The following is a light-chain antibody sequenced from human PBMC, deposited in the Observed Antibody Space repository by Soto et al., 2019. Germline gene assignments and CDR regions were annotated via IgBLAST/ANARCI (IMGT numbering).Light chain of an antibody. CDR2: DVF. J-gene: IGKJ1*01. CDR1: QSVSSNY. Sequence: EIVLAQSPGTLSLSPGERAALSCRASQSVSSNYLAWYQQKPGQAPRLLIYDVFSRAPGIPDRFSGSGCGTDFTLTISRLEPEDFGVYYCQQYGSSPTFGQGTKVEIK. V-gene: IGKV3-20*01. CDR3: QQYGSSPT.